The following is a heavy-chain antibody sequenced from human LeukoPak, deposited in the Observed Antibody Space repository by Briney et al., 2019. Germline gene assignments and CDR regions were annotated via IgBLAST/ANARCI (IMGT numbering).Heavy chain of an antibody. CDR2: ISGGGSNT. Sequence: PGGSLRLSCAASGFMFSSYAMSWVRQAPRKGLEWVSSISGGGSNTYFADSVKGRFSVSRDNSKNTLYLQMNSLRAEDTATYYCAKGCRSANCDEGRWFDPWGQGTLVIVSS. J-gene: IGHJ5*02. V-gene: IGHV3-23*01. CDR3: AKGCRSANCDEGRWFDP. D-gene: IGHD2-2*01. CDR1: GFMFSSYA.